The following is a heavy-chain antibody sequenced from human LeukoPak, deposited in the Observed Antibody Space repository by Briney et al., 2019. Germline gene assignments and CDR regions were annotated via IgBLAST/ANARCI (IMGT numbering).Heavy chain of an antibody. Sequence: GGSLRLSCAASGFTFSSYWMNWVRQAPGKGLEWVSSISSSSSYIYYADSVKGRFTFSRDNAKNSLYLQMNSLRAEDTAVYYCARGLAVAALDYWGQGTLVTVSS. V-gene: IGHV3-21*01. J-gene: IGHJ4*02. CDR1: GFTFSSYW. CDR3: ARGLAVAALDY. CDR2: ISSSSSYI. D-gene: IGHD6-19*01.